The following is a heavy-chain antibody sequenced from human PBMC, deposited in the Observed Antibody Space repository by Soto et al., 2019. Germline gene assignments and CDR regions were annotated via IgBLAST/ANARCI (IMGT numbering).Heavy chain of an antibody. J-gene: IGHJ6*02. CDR1: GFTFSNYA. V-gene: IGHV3-30*18. CDR3: AKDSWSGYYTGNYDYGMDV. Sequence: PGGSLRLSCAASGFTFSNYAMHWVRQAPGKGLEWVAVMSYDGNNKYYADSVKGRFTISRDNSKNTLYLQMNRLRAEDTALYYCAKDSWSGYYTGNYDYGMDVWDQGTTVTVSS. CDR2: MSYDGNNK. D-gene: IGHD3-3*01.